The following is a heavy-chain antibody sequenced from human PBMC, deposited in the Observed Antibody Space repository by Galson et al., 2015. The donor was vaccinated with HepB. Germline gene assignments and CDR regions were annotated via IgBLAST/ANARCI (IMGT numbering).Heavy chain of an antibody. V-gene: IGHV1-46*01. Sequence: SVKVSCKASGYTFTSYSMHWVRQAPGQGLEWMGLINPSGGSTAYAQKFQGRLSMTNDTSTGTVYMELSSLRSEDTAVYYCAGCRWGGVSHSRSYFQHWGQGLLVTVSS. J-gene: IGHJ1*01. D-gene: IGHD2-8*02. CDR2: INPSGGST. CDR3: AGCRWGGVSHSRSYFQH. CDR1: GYTFTSYS.